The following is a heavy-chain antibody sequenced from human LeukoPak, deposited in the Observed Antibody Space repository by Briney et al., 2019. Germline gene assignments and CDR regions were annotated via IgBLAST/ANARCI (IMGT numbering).Heavy chain of an antibody. Sequence: ASVKVSCKASGYTFTSYDINWVRQATGQGLEWMGWMNPNSGNTGYAQKFQGRVTMTRNTSISTAYMELSSLRSEDTAVYYCARVGYSSSWYSFNQIADYWGQGTLVTVSS. J-gene: IGHJ4*02. D-gene: IGHD6-13*01. CDR2: MNPNSGNT. CDR3: ARVGYSSSWYSFNQIADY. CDR1: GYTFTSYD. V-gene: IGHV1-8*01.